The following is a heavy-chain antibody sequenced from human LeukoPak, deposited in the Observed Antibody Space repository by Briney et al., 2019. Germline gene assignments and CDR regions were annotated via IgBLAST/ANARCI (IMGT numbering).Heavy chain of an antibody. Sequence: ETLSLTCTVSGYSISSGYYWGWIRQPPGKGLEWIGSIYHSGSTNYNPSLKSRVTISVDTSKNQFSLKLSSVTAADTAVYYCARGTHPNYDFDYWGQGTLVTVSS. CDR3: ARGTHPNYDFDY. J-gene: IGHJ4*02. CDR1: GYSISSGYY. V-gene: IGHV4-38-2*02. CDR2: IYHSGST. D-gene: IGHD3-3*01.